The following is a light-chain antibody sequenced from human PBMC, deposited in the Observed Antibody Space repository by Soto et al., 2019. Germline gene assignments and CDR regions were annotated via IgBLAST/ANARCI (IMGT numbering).Light chain of an antibody. CDR3: HQCYSTPWT. CDR1: QSVLSSSNNKNY. CDR2: WAS. J-gene: IGKJ1*01. V-gene: IGKV4-1*01. Sequence: FVMTQSPDSLAVSLGERATINCKPSQSVLSSSNNKNYLAWYQQKPGQPLKLLIYWASTRESGVPDRISGSGSGTDFSLTISSLQAEDVAVYYCHQCYSTPWTFGQGTKVDVK.